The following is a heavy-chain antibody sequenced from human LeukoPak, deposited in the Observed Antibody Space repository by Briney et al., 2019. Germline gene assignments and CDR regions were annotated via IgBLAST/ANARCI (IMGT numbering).Heavy chain of an antibody. V-gene: IGHV3-23*01. Sequence: GGSLRLSCAASGFTFSSYAMSWVRQAPGKGLEWVSAISGSGGSTYYADSVKGRFTISRDNTKNTLYLQMNSLRAEATAVYYCAKDASTYYDILTGYYNGALDYWGQGTLVTVSS. CDR1: GFTFSSYA. J-gene: IGHJ4*02. D-gene: IGHD3-9*01. CDR3: AKDASTYYDILTGYYNGALDY. CDR2: ISGSGGST.